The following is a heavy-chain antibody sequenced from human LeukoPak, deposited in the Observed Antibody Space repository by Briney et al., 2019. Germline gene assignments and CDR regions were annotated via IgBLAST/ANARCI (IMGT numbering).Heavy chain of an antibody. D-gene: IGHD2-21*02. CDR3: ARSETVLKYDY. Sequence: GASVKVSCKASGYTFTSYGITWVRQAPGQGLEWMGWISADNGNTNHAQKLQGRVTMTTDTSTGTAYMELRSLRYDDAAVYYCARSETVLKYDYWGQGTLVTVSS. CDR1: GYTFTSYG. J-gene: IGHJ4*02. V-gene: IGHV1-18*01. CDR2: ISADNGNT.